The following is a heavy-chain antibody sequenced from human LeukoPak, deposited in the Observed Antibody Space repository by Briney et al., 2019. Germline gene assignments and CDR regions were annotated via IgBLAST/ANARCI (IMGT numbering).Heavy chain of an antibody. CDR2: INPSGGST. CDR1: GYTFTGYY. Sequence: ASVKVSCKASGYTFTGYYMHWVRQAPGQGLEWVGIINPSGGSTTYAQKFQGRVTMTRDTSTSTVYMELSSLRSEDTAVYYCARGWRGCSGGSCYHDAFDIWGQGTMVTVSS. J-gene: IGHJ3*02. CDR3: ARGWRGCSGGSCYHDAFDI. D-gene: IGHD2-15*01. V-gene: IGHV1-46*01.